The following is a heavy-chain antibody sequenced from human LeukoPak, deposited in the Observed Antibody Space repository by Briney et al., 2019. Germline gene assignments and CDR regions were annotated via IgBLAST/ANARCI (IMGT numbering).Heavy chain of an antibody. V-gene: IGHV1-2*04. CDR1: GYTFTGYY. CDR3: ARGKHTIFGVVIANGNWFDP. D-gene: IGHD3-3*01. Sequence: ASVKVSCNASGYTFTGYYMHWVRQAPGQGLERMGWINPNSGSTNYAQKFQGWVTMTRDTSISTAYMELSRLRSDDTAVYYCARGKHTIFGVVIANGNWFDPWGQGTLVSVSS. J-gene: IGHJ5*02. CDR2: INPNSGST.